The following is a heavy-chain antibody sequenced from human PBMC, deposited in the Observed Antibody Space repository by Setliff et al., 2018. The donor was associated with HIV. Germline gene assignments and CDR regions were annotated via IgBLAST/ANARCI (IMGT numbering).Heavy chain of an antibody. J-gene: IGHJ5*02. D-gene: IGHD3-10*01. CDR3: AREYYYGSGSSFDP. CDR1: GGSISAYY. Sequence: SETLSLTCNVSGGSISAYYWSWVRQPPGKRLEWIGYIYSNGGTAYNPSLKSRVTMSVDTSKNQFSLRLSSVTAADTAVYYCAREYYYGSGSSFDPWGQGTLVTVSS. V-gene: IGHV4-59*12. CDR2: IYSNGGT.